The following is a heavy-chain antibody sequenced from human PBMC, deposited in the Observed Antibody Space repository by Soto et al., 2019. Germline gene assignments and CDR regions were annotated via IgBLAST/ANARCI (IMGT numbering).Heavy chain of an antibody. CDR3: AREKPARCGTLGP. J-gene: IGHJ5*02. Sequence: SETLSLTCTVSGGSISSGVYYLSWIRQHPGKGLEWIGYIYYSGRTYYNPSLKSRVTISVDTSKNQFSLKLSSVTAAETAVYYCAREKPARCGTLGPSGQGTLVTVSS. V-gene: IGHV4-31*03. CDR1: GGSISSGVYY. CDR2: IYYSGRT. D-gene: IGHD6-6*01.